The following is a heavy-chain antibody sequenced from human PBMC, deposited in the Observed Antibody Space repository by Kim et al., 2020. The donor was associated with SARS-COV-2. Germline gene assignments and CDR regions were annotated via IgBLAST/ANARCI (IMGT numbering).Heavy chain of an antibody. Sequence: SQTLSLTCDISGDSVSSNSAAWNWIRQSPSRGLEWLGRTYYRSKWYTAYALSVKGRITINPDTSKNQFSLQLNSVTPEDTAVYYCARDRQRAGTGVDYWGQGNLGTVSS. V-gene: IGHV6-1*01. D-gene: IGHD6-19*01. CDR2: TYYRSKWYT. CDR3: ARDRQRAGTGVDY. J-gene: IGHJ4*02. CDR1: GDSVSSNSAA.